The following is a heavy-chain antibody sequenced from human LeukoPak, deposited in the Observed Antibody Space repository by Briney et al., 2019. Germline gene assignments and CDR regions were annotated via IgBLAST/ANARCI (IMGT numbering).Heavy chain of an antibody. V-gene: IGHV1-18*04. CDR1: GYTFTSYG. Sequence: ASVKVSCKASGYTFTSYGISWVRQAPGQGLEWMGWISAYNGNTNYAQKLQGRVTKTTDTSTSTAYMELRSLRSDDTAVYYCARSTDQLLWFDEPQLDYGMDVWGKGTTVTVSS. D-gene: IGHD3-10*01. CDR2: ISAYNGNT. J-gene: IGHJ6*04. CDR3: ARSTDQLLWFDEPQLDYGMDV.